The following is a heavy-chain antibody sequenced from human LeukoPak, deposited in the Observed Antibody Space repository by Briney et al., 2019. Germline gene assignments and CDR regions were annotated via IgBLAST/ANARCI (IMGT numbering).Heavy chain of an antibody. CDR1: GNSIISSSYY. Sequence: SQTLSLTCTVSGNSIISSSYYWGWIRQPPGKGLEWIGSIYYNGNTDYNPSLKSRVTISVETSKNQFSLKLSAVTAADTAVYYCARDRFDDSSGYYYHYYYYMDVWGKGTTVTVSS. D-gene: IGHD3-22*01. CDR3: ARDRFDDSSGYYYHYYYYMDV. V-gene: IGHV4-39*07. J-gene: IGHJ6*03. CDR2: IYYNGNT.